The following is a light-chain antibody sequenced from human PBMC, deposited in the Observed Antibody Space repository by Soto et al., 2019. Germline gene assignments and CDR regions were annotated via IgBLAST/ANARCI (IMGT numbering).Light chain of an antibody. J-gene: IGKJ1*01. V-gene: IGKV3-20*01. CDR3: QQYGSSPPT. CDR2: GAS. CDR1: QSVSSSY. Sequence: EIVLTQSPGTLSLSPGERATLSCRASQSVSSSYLAWYQQKPGQAPRLLIYGASSRATGIPDRFSGSGSGTDFTITISRLEPEYVAVYYCQQYGSSPPTFGQGTKVEIK.